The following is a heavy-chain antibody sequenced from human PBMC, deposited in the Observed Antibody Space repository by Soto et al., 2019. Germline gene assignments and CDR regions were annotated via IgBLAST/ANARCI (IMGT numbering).Heavy chain of an antibody. Sequence: SETLSLTCAVSGYSISSSNWWGWIRQPPGKGLEWIGYIYYSGTTYYNPSLKSRVTMSVDTSKNQFSLKLSSVTAADTAVYYCALRLGDPGRLYFDYWGQGTRVTVSS. D-gene: IGHD3-16*01. CDR3: ALRLGDPGRLYFDY. V-gene: IGHV4-28*01. J-gene: IGHJ4*02. CDR1: GYSISSSNW. CDR2: IYYSGTT.